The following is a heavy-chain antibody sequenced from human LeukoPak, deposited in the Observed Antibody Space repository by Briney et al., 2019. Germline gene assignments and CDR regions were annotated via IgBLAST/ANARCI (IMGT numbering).Heavy chain of an antibody. Sequence: GGSLRLSCAASGFTFSNAWMSWVRQAPGKGLEWVGRIKSKTDGGTTDYAAPVKGRFTISRDDSKNTLYLQMNSLKTEDTAVYYCTTVCIAVAGRYYYYGMDVWGQGTTVTVSS. V-gene: IGHV3-15*01. CDR1: GFTFSNAW. J-gene: IGHJ6*02. D-gene: IGHD6-19*01. CDR3: TTVCIAVAGRYYYYGMDV. CDR2: IKSKTDGGTT.